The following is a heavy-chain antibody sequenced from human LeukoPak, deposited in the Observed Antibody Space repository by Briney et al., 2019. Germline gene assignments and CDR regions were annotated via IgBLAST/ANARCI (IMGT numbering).Heavy chain of an antibody. D-gene: IGHD1-26*01. CDR1: GYTFTSYD. Sequence: ASVKVSCKASGYTFTSYDINWVRQATGQGLEWMGWMNPNSGNTGYVQKFQGRVTMTRNTSISTAYMELSSLRSEDTAVYYCASWGVVGATTVDYWGQGTLVTVSS. CDR3: ASWGVVGATTVDY. J-gene: IGHJ4*02. V-gene: IGHV1-8*01. CDR2: MNPNSGNT.